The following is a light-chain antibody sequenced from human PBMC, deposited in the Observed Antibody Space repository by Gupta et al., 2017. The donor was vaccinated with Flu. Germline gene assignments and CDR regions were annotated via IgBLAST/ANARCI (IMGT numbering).Light chain of an antibody. J-gene: IGKJ3*01. CDR3: QHDGSSVYI. Sequence: NVLTQSPGTLSLSPGERATLSCRASQSVSSNSLAWYQQKPGQAPRLVIHSTSNRATGFPDRFIGSGSGTDFTLTITRLEPEDSAVYYCQHDGSSVYIFGHGTKVDIK. CDR1: QSVSSNS. V-gene: IGKV3-20*01. CDR2: STS.